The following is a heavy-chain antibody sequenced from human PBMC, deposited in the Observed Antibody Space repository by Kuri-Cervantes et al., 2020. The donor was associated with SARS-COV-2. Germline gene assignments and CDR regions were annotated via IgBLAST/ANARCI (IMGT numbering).Heavy chain of an antibody. CDR2: IRYDGSNK. D-gene: IGHD6-13*01. Sequence: GESLKISCAASGFSFSSYGMHWVRQAPGKGLEWVAFIRYDGSNKYYADSVKGRFTIYRDNSKNTLYLQMNSLRAEDTAVYYCARVRGGGRAAAGLDYWGQGTLVTVSS. CDR1: GFSFSSYG. CDR3: ARVRGGGRAAAGLDY. J-gene: IGHJ4*02. V-gene: IGHV3-30*02.